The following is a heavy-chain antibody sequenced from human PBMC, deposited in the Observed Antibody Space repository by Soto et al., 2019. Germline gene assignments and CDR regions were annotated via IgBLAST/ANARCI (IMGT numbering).Heavy chain of an antibody. CDR3: ARAASYYDSFDY. V-gene: IGHV1-46*01. CDR1: EYTFTDYY. J-gene: IGHJ4*02. D-gene: IGHD3-22*01. Sequence: ASVKVSCKASEYTFTDYYMHWMRQAPGQGLEWMGIINPSGGTTTYAQKFQGRVTMTRDTSTSTVYMDLSSLRSEDTAVYYCARAASYYDSFDYWGQGTLVTVSS. CDR2: INPSGGTT.